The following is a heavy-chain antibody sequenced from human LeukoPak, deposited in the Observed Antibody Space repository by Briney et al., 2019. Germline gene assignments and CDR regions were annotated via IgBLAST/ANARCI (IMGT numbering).Heavy chain of an antibody. CDR1: GGSISSYY. CDR2: IYYSGSS. D-gene: IGHD3-10*01. J-gene: IGHJ4*02. Sequence: TSETLSLTCTVSGGSISSYYWSWIRQPPGKGLEWIGYIYYSGSSSWNPSLKGRVTISVDTSKSQFSLRLSSVTAADTAVYYCARDIGGRFGAPDYWGQGTLVTVSS. CDR3: ARDIGGRFGAPDY. V-gene: IGHV4-59*01.